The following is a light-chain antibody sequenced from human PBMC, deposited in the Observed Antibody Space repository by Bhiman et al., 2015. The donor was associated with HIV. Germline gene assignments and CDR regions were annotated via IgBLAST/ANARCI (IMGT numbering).Light chain of an antibody. J-gene: IGLJ1*01. CDR1: SSNIGAGYD. CDR2: GNS. Sequence: QLVLTQPPSVSGAPGQRVTISCTGNSSNIGAGYDVHWYQQLPGTAPKLLIYGNSNRPSGVPDRFSGSKSGTSASLAITGLQAEDEADYYCQSYDSSLSGYVFGTGTKVTVL. CDR3: QSYDSSLSGYV. V-gene: IGLV1-40*01.